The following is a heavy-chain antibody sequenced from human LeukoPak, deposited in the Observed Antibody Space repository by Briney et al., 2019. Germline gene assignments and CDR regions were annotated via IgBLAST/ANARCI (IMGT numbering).Heavy chain of an antibody. CDR2: TYSGGTT. J-gene: IGHJ4*02. CDR3: ARAYCGGDCYAPFDY. Sequence: GGSLRLSCVASGFTVSTNYMSWVRQAPGKGLEWVSVTYSGGTTYYADSVKGRFTISTDNSQNTLYLQMNSLRPEDTAVYYCARAYCGGDCYAPFDYWGQGTLVTVSS. CDR1: GFTVSTNY. D-gene: IGHD2-21*02. V-gene: IGHV3-53*05.